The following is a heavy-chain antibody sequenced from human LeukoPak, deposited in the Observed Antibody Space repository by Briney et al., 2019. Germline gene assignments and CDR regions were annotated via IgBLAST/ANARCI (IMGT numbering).Heavy chain of an antibody. D-gene: IGHD3-22*01. CDR3: ARATYYYDTITHSTDAFDI. Sequence: ASVKVSCKASGYSFIGFYMHWVRQAPGQGLEWMGRINPNTGGTIFAQRFQDRVTMTRDTSISTAYMELNRLTSDDTAVYYCARATYYYDTITHSTDAFDIWGQGTMVTVSS. CDR2: INPNTGGT. J-gene: IGHJ3*02. CDR1: GYSFIGFY. V-gene: IGHV1-2*06.